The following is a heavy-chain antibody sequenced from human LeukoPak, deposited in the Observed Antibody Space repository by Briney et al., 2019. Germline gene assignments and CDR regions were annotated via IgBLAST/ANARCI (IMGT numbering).Heavy chain of an antibody. D-gene: IGHD5-24*01. CDR2: IYSGGST. CDR3: ARGGDGYNYFDY. V-gene: IGHV3-66*02. J-gene: IGHJ4*02. Sequence: PGGSLRLSRAASGFTVSSNYMSWVRQAPGKGLEWVSVIYSGGSTYYADSVKGRFTISRDNSKNTLYLQMNSLRAEDTAVYYCARGGDGYNYFDYWGQGTLVTVSS. CDR1: GFTVSSNY.